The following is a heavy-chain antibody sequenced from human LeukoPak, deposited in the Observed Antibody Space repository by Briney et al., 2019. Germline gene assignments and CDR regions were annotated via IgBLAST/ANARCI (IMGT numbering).Heavy chain of an antibody. CDR2: IYLSGNT. CDR3: AREWFGEFLHAFDL. D-gene: IGHD3-10*01. J-gene: IGHJ3*01. Sequence: PSQTLSLTCTVSGGSISSGSYYWSWIRQPAGKGLEWIGRIYLSGNTNYNPSLKGRVTISLDTSKNQCSRKLSSVTAADAAVYYCAREWFGEFLHAFDLWGQGTMVTVSS. CDR1: GGSISSGSYY. V-gene: IGHV4-61*02.